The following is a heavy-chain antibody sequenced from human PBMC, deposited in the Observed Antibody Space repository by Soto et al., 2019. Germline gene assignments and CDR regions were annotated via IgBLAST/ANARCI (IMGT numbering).Heavy chain of an antibody. D-gene: IGHD2-15*01. Sequence: QVQLVQSGAEVKKPGASVKVSCKASGYTFTSYGISWVRQAPGHGLEWMGWISAYNGNTNYAQKLQGRVSMTTDTSTSTAYMELRSLISDDTAVYYCARDDNCSGGSCYQTKSMDVWGQGTTVTVSS. CDR3: ARDDNCSGGSCYQTKSMDV. CDR1: GYTFTSYG. CDR2: ISAYNGNT. J-gene: IGHJ6*02. V-gene: IGHV1-18*01.